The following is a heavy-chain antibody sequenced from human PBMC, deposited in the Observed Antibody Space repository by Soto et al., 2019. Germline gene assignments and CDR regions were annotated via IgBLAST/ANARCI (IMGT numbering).Heavy chain of an antibody. D-gene: IGHD1-1*01. CDR2: ISACNGNT. CDR1: GYTFTRNG. Sequence: ASVKVSCKASGYTFTRNGINWVRQAPGQGLEWMGWISACNGNTKYSQKFQGRVTITRDTSASTAYMELSSLRSEDTAVYYCARERGVTHDPYFDYWGQGTLVTVSS. V-gene: IGHV1-18*01. J-gene: IGHJ4*02. CDR3: ARERGVTHDPYFDY.